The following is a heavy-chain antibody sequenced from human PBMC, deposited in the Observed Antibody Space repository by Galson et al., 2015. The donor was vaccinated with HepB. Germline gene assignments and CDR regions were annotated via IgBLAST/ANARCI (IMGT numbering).Heavy chain of an antibody. Sequence: SVKVSCKASGGTFSSYAISWVRQAPGQGLEWMGGIIPIFGTANYAQKFQGRVTITADESTSTAYMELSSLRSEDTAVYYCARDLRIAVVYAFDIWGQGTMVTVSS. J-gene: IGHJ3*02. CDR1: GGTFSSYA. D-gene: IGHD6-19*01. CDR2: IIPIFGTA. CDR3: ARDLRIAVVYAFDI. V-gene: IGHV1-69*13.